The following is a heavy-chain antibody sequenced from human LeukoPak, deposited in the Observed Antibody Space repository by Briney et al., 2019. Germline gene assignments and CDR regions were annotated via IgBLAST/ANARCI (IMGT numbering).Heavy chain of an antibody. Sequence: PSETLSLTRTVSGGSITGYYWSWIRQPAGKGPEWIGRIYTSGSTNYNPSLKSRVTISVDTSKNQFSLKLSSVTAADTAVYYCARQREWGMYSSSDWGQGTLVTVSS. V-gene: IGHV4-4*07. CDR2: IYTSGST. CDR1: GGSITGYY. CDR3: ARQREWGMYSSSD. J-gene: IGHJ4*02. D-gene: IGHD6-19*01.